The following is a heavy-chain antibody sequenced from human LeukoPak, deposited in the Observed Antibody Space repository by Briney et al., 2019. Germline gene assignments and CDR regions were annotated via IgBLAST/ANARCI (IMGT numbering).Heavy chain of an antibody. J-gene: IGHJ4*02. CDR2: ISGSGGST. CDR3: ATADSSGWYYFDY. CDR1: GFTFSRYA. D-gene: IGHD6-19*01. Sequence: GGSLRLSCAASGFTFSRYAMSWVRQAPGKGLEWVSAISGSGGSTYYADSVKGRFTISRDNSKNTLYLQMNSLRAEDTAVYYCATADSSGWYYFDYWGQGTLVTVSS. V-gene: IGHV3-23*01.